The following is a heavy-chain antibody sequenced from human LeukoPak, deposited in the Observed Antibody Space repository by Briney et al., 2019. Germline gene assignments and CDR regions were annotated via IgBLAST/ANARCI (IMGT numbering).Heavy chain of an antibody. CDR1: GFTFSSYG. CDR2: ISGSGGST. CDR3: AKEILSIAAMDV. V-gene: IGHV3-23*01. D-gene: IGHD6-6*01. J-gene: IGHJ6*03. Sequence: GGSLRLSCAASGFTFSSYGMSWVRQAPGKGLDWVSAISGSGGSTYYADSVKGRFTISRDNSENTLYLQMNSLRAEDTAVYYCAKEILSIAAMDVWGKGTTVTISS.